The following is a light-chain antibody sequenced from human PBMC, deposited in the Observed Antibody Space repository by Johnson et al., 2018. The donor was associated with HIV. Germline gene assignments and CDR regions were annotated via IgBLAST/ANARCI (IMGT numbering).Light chain of an antibody. V-gene: IGLV1-51*02. J-gene: IGLJ1*01. CDR1: NSNIGNNY. CDR2: ENN. CDR3: GTWDSSLSAGGV. Sequence: QAVLTQPPSVSAAPGQKVTISCSGSNSNIGNNYVSWYQQLPGTAPKLLIYENNQRSSGIPDRFSGSKSATSATLGITGLQTGDEADYYCGTWDSSLSAGGVFGTGTKVTVL.